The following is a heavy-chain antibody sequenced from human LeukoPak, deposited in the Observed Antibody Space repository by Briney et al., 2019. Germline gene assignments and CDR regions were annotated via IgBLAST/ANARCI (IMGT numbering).Heavy chain of an antibody. V-gene: IGHV3-23*01. CDR2: ISGSGGST. J-gene: IGHJ3*01. CDR3: AKDRSCSGSSCNVGS. D-gene: IGHD2-2*01. Sequence: PGGSLRLSCAASGFTFSSFAMSWVRQAPGKGLEWVSAISGSGGSTNYADSVKGRFTISRDNSKNTLFLQMNSLRAEDTAVYYCAKDRSCSGSSCNVGSWGQGTMVTVSS. CDR1: GFTFSSFA.